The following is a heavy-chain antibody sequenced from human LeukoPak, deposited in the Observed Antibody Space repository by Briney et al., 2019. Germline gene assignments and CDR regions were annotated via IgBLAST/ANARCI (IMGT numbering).Heavy chain of an antibody. CDR3: ARLGVQIAARPFDY. V-gene: IGHV5-51*01. J-gene: IGHJ4*02. CDR2: IYPGDSDT. D-gene: IGHD6-6*01. Sequence: LGESLKISCKGSGYSFTTYWIGWVRQMPGKGLEWMGIIYPGDSDTRYSPSFQGQVTFSADKSISTAYLQWSSLKASDTAMYYCARLGVQIAARPFDYWGQGTLVTVSS. CDR1: GYSFTTYW.